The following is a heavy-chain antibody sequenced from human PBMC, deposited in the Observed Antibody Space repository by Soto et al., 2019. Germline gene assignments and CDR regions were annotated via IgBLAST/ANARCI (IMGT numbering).Heavy chain of an antibody. CDR2: INHSGST. CDR1: GGVFSGYF. D-gene: IGHD6-13*01. J-gene: IGHJ4*02. Sequence: SETLSPPCAFFGGVFSGYFWSWVRPPPGKGLEWIGEINHSGSTNYNPSLKSRVTISVDTSKNQFSLKLSSVTAADTAVYYCARDGAAAGTVRIDYWGQGTLVTVSS. V-gene: IGHV4-34*01. CDR3: ARDGAAAGTVRIDY.